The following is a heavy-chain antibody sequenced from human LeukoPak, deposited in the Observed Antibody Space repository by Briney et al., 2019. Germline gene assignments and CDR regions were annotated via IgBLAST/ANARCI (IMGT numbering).Heavy chain of an antibody. CDR2: IRQDGGEK. CDR3: ARDGTAAGLYFDL. D-gene: IGHD6-13*01. J-gene: IGHJ4*01. CDR1: GFTFTSYW. V-gene: IGHV3-7*01. Sequence: PGGSLRLSCAVSGFTFTSYWMNWVRQARGKGLEWVASIRQDGGEKSYVDSVKGRFTISRDNTKNSLYLQMNSLRAEDTAVYYCARDGTAAGLYFDLWGQGTLVTVSS.